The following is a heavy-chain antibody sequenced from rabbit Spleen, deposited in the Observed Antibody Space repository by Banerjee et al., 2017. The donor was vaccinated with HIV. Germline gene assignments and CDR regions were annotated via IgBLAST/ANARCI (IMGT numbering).Heavy chain of an antibody. V-gene: IGHV1S45*01. D-gene: IGHD8-1*01. Sequence: QEHLVESGGGLVQPGGSLKLSCKASGFDFSTYSMSWVRQAPGKGLEWISCIAGDSSGFTYSATWAKGRFTCSKTSSTTVTLQMTSLTVADTATYFCARDTGSSFSSYGMDLWGPGTLVTV. CDR3: ARDTGSSFSSYGMDL. CDR2: IAGDSSGFT. CDR1: GFDFSTYS. J-gene: IGHJ6*01.